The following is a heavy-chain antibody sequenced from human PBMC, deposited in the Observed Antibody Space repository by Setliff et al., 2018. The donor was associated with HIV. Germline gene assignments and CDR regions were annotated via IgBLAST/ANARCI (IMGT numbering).Heavy chain of an antibody. CDR2: IYYSGST. CDR3: ARQMTIPGVAVTPVDY. V-gene: IGHV4-39*01. D-gene: IGHD3-3*01. Sequence: PSETLSLTCTVSGGSISSNNYFWGWIRQPPEKGLEWIGSIYYSGSTYYNPSLKSRVTISVDTSKNQFSLKLSSVTAADTAVYYCARQMTIPGVAVTPVDYWGQGALVTVSS. CDR1: GGSISSNNYF. J-gene: IGHJ4*02.